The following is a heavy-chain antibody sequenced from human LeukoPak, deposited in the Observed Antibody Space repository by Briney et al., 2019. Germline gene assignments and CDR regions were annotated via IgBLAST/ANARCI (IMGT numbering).Heavy chain of an antibody. CDR1: GGSFSDYD. Sequence: SETLSLTCAVYGGSFSDYDWSWIRQPPGKGLEWIGEINQSGDTNCDPSLKSRVSMSIDTSKSQFSLNLRSVTAADTAVYSCARGADGVSSNSRGWFDPWGQGTLVTVSS. V-gene: IGHV4-34*01. CDR3: ARGADGVSSNSRGWFDP. D-gene: IGHD2-15*01. CDR2: INQSGDT. J-gene: IGHJ5*02.